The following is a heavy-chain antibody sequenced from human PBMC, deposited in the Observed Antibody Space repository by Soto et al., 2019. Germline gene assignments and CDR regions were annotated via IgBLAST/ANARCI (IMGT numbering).Heavy chain of an antibody. J-gene: IGHJ6*02. V-gene: IGHV3-30*18. CDR3: AKEISAGYYYYYGMDV. CDR2: ISYDGSNK. Sequence: QVQLVESGGGVVQPGRSLRLSCAASGFTFSSYGMHWVRQAPGKGLEWVAVISYDGSNKYYADSVKGRFTISRDNSKNTMDLQMNSLRAEDTAVYYCAKEISAGYYYYYGMDVWGQGTTVTVSS. CDR1: GFTFSSYG. D-gene: IGHD1-1*01.